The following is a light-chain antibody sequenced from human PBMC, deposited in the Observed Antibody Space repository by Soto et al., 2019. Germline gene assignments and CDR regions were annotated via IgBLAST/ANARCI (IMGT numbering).Light chain of an antibody. V-gene: IGKV2-28*01. CDR3: MQAIQAPRT. CDR1: QSLLHSNGNIY. J-gene: IGKJ1*01. CDR2: LGS. Sequence: DIVLTQSPLSLPVTPGEPASISCRSSQSLLHSNGNIYLDWYLQKPGQSPQLLIDLGSISAYGGPDRFSGSGSGTDFTLKITRVEAEDVGVYYCMQAIQAPRTFGLGTKVEIK.